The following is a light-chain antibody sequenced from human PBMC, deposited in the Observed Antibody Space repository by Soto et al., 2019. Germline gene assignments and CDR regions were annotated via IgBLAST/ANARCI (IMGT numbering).Light chain of an antibody. J-gene: IGLJ3*02. V-gene: IGLV2-8*01. CDR2: EVT. Sequence: QSALTQPPSVSGSPGQSVTISCTGTSSDVGAYNYVSWYQQHAGKAPKLVIYEVTKRPSGVPDRFSGSKSANTASLTVSGLQAEDEADYYCSSFASSNTWVFGGGTKLTLL. CDR1: SSDVGAYNY. CDR3: SSFASSNTWV.